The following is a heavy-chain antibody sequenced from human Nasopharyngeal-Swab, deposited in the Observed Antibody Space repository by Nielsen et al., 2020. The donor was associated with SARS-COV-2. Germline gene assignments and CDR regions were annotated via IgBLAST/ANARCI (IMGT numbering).Heavy chain of an antibody. V-gene: IGHV3-48*04. CDR1: GFTFSSYS. J-gene: IGHJ6*02. Sequence: GESLKISCAASGFTFSSYSMNWVRQAPGKGLEWVSYISSSGSTIYYADSVKGRFTISRDNAKNSLYLQMNSLRAEGTAVYYCARVPALIPYYYYGMDVWGQGTTVTVSS. CDR3: ARVPALIPYYYYGMDV. D-gene: IGHD2-21*01. CDR2: ISSSGSTI.